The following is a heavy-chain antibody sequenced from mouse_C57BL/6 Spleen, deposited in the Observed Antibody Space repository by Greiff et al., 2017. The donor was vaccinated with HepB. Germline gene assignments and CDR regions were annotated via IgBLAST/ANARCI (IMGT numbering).Heavy chain of an antibody. J-gene: IGHJ3*01. CDR2: INPNNGGT. D-gene: IGHD2-2*01. CDR3: AREENGYDPFAY. V-gene: IGHV1-26*01. Sequence: VHVKQSGPELVKPGASVKISCKASGYTFTDYYMNWVKQSHGKSLEWIGDINPNNGGTSYNQKFKGKATLTVDKSSSTAYMELRSLTSEDSAVYYCAREENGYDPFAYWGQGTLVTVSA. CDR1: GYTFTDYY.